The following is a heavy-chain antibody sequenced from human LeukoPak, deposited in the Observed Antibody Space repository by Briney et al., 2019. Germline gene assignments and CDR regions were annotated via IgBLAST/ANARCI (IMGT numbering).Heavy chain of an antibody. CDR2: IYYSGST. J-gene: IGHJ5*02. Sequence: SETLSLTCTVSGGSISSSSYYWGWIRQPPGKGLEWIGSIYYSGSTYYNPSLKSRVTISVDTSKNQFSLKLSSVTAADTAVYYCARDTTHYDFWSGYYVAANWFDPWGQGTLVTVSS. CDR3: ARDTTHYDFWSGYYVAANWFDP. CDR1: GGSISSSSYY. V-gene: IGHV4-39*07. D-gene: IGHD3-3*01.